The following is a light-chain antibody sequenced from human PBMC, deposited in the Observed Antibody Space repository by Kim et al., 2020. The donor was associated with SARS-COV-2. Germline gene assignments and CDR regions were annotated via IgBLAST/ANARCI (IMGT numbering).Light chain of an antibody. J-gene: IGLJ3*02. CDR2: LNCDGSH. Sequence: SVQLTCTLSSGHSSYAIAWHQQQPGKGPRYLMKLNCDGSHSKGDGIPDRFSGSSSGAERYLTISSLQSEDEADYYCQTWGTGIRVFGGGTQLTVL. CDR1: SGHSSYA. CDR3: QTWGTGIRV. V-gene: IGLV4-69*01.